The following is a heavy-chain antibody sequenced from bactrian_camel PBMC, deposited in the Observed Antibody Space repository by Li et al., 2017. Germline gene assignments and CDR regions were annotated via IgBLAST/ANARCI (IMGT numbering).Heavy chain of an antibody. CDR1: GDTYSSYC. Sequence: HVQLVESGGGSVQAGGSLRLSCAASGDTYSSYCMGWFRQAPGKERVGVAVIASDSRTRYADSVKGRFTMSRDFATNTVSLHLNRLQLKDTAKYYCIQYSNWMSGGRWHPSGGRHIWIWGQGTQVTVS. V-gene: IGHV3S53*01. CDR3: IQYSNWMSGGRWHPSGGRHIWI. J-gene: IGHJ4*01. CDR2: IASDSRT. D-gene: IGHD7*01.